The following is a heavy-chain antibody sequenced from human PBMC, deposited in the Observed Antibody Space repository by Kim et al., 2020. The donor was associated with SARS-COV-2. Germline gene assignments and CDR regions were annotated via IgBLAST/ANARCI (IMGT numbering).Heavy chain of an antibody. CDR3: SREVSGSYHAVAY. Sequence: GGSLRLSCAASGFTFSSYWMHWVRQAPGKGLVWVSRINRDGSSTSYADSVKGRFTISRDNAKNTLYLQMNSLRAEDTAVYYCSREVSGSYHAVAYWGQGTLVTVSS. CDR2: INRDGSST. D-gene: IGHD1-26*01. J-gene: IGHJ4*02. CDR1: GFTFSSYW. V-gene: IGHV3-74*01.